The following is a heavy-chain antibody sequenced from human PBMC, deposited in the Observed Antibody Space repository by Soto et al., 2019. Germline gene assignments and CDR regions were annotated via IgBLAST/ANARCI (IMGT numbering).Heavy chain of an antibody. J-gene: IGHJ6*02. CDR1: GFTFSSYA. D-gene: IGHD2-15*01. CDR3: ARDRGRNFGYYYYGMDV. V-gene: IGHV3-30-3*01. CDR2: ISYDGSNK. Sequence: GGSLRLSCAASGFTFSSYAMHWVRQAPGKGLEWVAVISYDGSNKYYADSVKGRFTISRDNSKNTLYLQMNSLRAEDTAVYYCARDRGRNFGYYYYGMDVWGQGTTVTVSS.